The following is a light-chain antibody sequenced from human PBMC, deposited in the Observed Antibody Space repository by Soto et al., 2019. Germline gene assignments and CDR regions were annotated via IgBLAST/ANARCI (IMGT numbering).Light chain of an antibody. Sequence: EIVMTQSPATLSVSPGERATLSCRASQSVSSNLAWYQQKPGQAPRLLIYGASTRATGIPARFSGSGSGTEFTLTISSLQSEDFAVDYCQQYNNWPPFGPGTKVDIK. V-gene: IGKV3-15*01. CDR1: QSVSSN. J-gene: IGKJ3*01. CDR3: QQYNNWPP. CDR2: GAS.